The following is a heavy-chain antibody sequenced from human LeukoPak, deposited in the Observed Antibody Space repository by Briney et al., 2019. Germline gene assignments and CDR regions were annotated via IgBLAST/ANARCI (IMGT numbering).Heavy chain of an antibody. CDR2: IYRGGST. CDR3: ARGLNTYDSSGFYLF. J-gene: IGHJ4*02. D-gene: IGHD3-22*01. V-gene: IGHV3-53*01. CDR1: GFTVSSYY. Sequence: GGSLRLSCAASGFTVSSYYMSLVRQAPGKGLEWVSIIYRGGSTHYADSVKGRFTISRDNSKNTVYLQMNSLRAEDTAVYYCARGLNTYDSSGFYLFWGQGTLVTVSS.